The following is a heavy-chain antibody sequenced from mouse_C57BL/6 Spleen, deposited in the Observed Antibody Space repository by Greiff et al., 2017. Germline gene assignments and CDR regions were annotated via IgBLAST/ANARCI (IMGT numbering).Heavy chain of an antibody. CDR1: GFTFSSYG. CDR3: ARDGSSYYFDY. V-gene: IGHV5-6*02. Sequence: DVMLVESGGDLVKPGGSLKLSCAASGFTFSSYGMSWVRQTPDKRLEWVATISSGGSYTYYPDSVKGRFTISRDNAKNTLYLQMSSLKSEDTAMYYCARDGSSYYFDYWGQGTTLTVSS. J-gene: IGHJ2*01. D-gene: IGHD1-1*01. CDR2: ISSGGSYT.